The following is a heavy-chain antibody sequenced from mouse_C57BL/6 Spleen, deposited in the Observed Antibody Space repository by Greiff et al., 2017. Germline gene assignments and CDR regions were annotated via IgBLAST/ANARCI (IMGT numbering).Heavy chain of an antibody. Sequence: VQLQQSGPGLVKPSQSLSLTCSVTGYSITSGYYWNWIRQFPGNKLEWMGYISYDGSNNYNPSLKNRISITRDTSKNQFFLKLNSVTTEDTATYYGARDHYSNLAWFAYWGQGTLVTVSA. CDR3: ARDHYSNLAWFAY. J-gene: IGHJ3*01. CDR2: ISYDGSN. D-gene: IGHD2-5*01. CDR1: GYSITSGYY. V-gene: IGHV3-6*01.